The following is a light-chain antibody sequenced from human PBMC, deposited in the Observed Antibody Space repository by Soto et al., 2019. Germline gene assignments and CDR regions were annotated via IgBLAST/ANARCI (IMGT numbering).Light chain of an antibody. CDR1: SSDVGSYNR. CDR2: EVS. CDR3: NSYTGSSTYV. V-gene: IGLV2-18*02. J-gene: IGLJ1*01. Sequence: QSVLTQHPSVSGSPGQSVAISCTGTSSDVGSYNRVSWYQQPPGAAPKLMIYEVSNRPSGVPGRFSGSKSGNTASLTISGLQAEDEADYYCNSYTGSSTYVFGTGTKVTVL.